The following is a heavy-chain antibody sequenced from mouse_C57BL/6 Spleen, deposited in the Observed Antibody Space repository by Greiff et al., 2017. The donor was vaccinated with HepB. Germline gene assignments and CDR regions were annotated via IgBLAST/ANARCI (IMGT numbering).Heavy chain of an antibody. CDR2: ISYSGST. J-gene: IGHJ4*01. Sequence: EVQLQQSGPGMVKPSQSLSLTCTVTGYSITSGYDWHWIRHFPGNKLEWMGYISYSGSTNYNPSLKSRISITHDTSKNHFFLKLNSVTTEDTATYYCARGEALYAMDYWGQGTSVTVSS. CDR3: ARGEALYAMDY. CDR1: GYSITSGYD. V-gene: IGHV3-1*01.